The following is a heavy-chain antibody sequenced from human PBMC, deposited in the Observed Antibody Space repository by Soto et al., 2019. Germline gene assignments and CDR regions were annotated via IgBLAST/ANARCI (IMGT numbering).Heavy chain of an antibody. CDR1: GGSISGSYYY. V-gene: IGHV4-39*01. CDR2: VFYTGFT. Sequence: SETLSLTCAVSGGSISGSYYYWAWLRQSPGKGPEWIGSVFYTGFTSYNPSLESRVSVSVDPSKSQFSLKLSAVTAADTAVYYCATSQKGYNWNYFDHWGQGALVTVSS. CDR3: ATSQKGYNWNYFDH. J-gene: IGHJ4*02. D-gene: IGHD1-20*01.